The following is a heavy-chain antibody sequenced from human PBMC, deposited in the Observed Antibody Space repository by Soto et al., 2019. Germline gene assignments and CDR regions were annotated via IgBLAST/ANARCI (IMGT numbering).Heavy chain of an antibody. CDR2: IIPIFGTA. V-gene: IGHV1-69*01. CDR1: GGTFSSYA. D-gene: IGHD5-18*01. J-gene: IGHJ6*02. Sequence: QVQLVQSGAEVKKPGSSVKVSCKASGGTFSSYAISWVRQAPGQGLEWMGGIIPIFGTANYAQKFQGRVTITADESTSTAYMELSSLRSEDTAVYYCARDWTAMVAFGIYYYYGMDVWGQGTTVTVSS. CDR3: ARDWTAMVAFGIYYYYGMDV.